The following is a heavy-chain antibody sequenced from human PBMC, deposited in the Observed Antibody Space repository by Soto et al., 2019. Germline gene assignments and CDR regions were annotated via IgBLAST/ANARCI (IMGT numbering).Heavy chain of an antibody. J-gene: IGHJ6*02. Sequence: ASVKASCKASGYTFTSYGISWVRQAPGQGLEWMGWISAYNGNTNYAQKLQGRVTMTTDTSTSTAYMELRSLRSDDPAVYFCARDMAAAGTGRNYYYGMDVWGQGTTVTVSS. V-gene: IGHV1-18*01. CDR3: ARDMAAAGTGRNYYYGMDV. CDR1: GYTFTSYG. CDR2: ISAYNGNT. D-gene: IGHD6-13*01.